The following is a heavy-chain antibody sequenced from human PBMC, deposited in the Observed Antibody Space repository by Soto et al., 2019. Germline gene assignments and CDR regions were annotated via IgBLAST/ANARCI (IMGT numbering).Heavy chain of an antibody. J-gene: IGHJ4*02. V-gene: IGHV3-23*01. CDR2: ISGSGGST. CDR1: GFTFSSYA. CDR3: AKQASKAGGYYYDYFDY. D-gene: IGHD3-22*01. Sequence: EVQLLESGGGLVQPGGSLRLSCAASGFTFSSYAMSWVRQAPGKGLEWVSAISGSGGSTYYADSVQGRFTISRDNSKNTLYLQMNSLRAEDTAVYYCAKQASKAGGYYYDYFDYWGQGTLVTVSS.